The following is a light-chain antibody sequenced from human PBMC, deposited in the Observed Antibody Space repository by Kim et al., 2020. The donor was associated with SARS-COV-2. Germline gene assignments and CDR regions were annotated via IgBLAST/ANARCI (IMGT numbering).Light chain of an antibody. CDR1: SLRSYY. CDR3: NSRDSSGNHHWV. CDR2: GKN. Sequence: SSELTQDPAVSVALGQTVRITCQGDSLRSYYASWYQQKPGQAHVLVIYGKNNRPSGIPDRFSGSSSGNTASLTITGAQAEDEADYYCNSRDSSGNHHWVFGGGTQLTVL. V-gene: IGLV3-19*01. J-gene: IGLJ3*02.